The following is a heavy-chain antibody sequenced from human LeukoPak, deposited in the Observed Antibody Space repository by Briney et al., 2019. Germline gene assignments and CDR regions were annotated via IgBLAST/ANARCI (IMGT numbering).Heavy chain of an antibody. CDR1: GFRFRSSW. Sequence: GGSLRLSCAASGFRFRSSWMHWVRQAPGKGLVWVSRINSGGSSTTYADSVKGRFTISRDNAKNTLYLQMNSLGAEDTAVYYCARDLDYYESSVYHSLYYGMDVWGQGTTVSVS. D-gene: IGHD3-22*01. CDR2: INSGGSST. CDR3: ARDLDYYESSVYHSLYYGMDV. V-gene: IGHV3-74*01. J-gene: IGHJ6*02.